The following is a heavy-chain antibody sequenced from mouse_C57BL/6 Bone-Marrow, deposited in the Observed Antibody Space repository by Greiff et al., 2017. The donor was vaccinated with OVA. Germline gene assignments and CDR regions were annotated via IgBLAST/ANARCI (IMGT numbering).Heavy chain of an antibody. V-gene: IGHV10-3*01. CDR2: IRSKSSNYAT. Sequence: EVQLVESGGGLVQPKGSLKLSCAASGFTFNTYAMHWVRQAPGKGLEWVARIRSKSSNYATYYADSVKDRFTISRDDSQSMLYLQMNNLKTEDTAMYYCVRNYYGSSYVGPWFAYWGQGTLVTVSA. D-gene: IGHD1-1*01. CDR1: GFTFNTYA. J-gene: IGHJ3*01. CDR3: VRNYYGSSYVGPWFAY.